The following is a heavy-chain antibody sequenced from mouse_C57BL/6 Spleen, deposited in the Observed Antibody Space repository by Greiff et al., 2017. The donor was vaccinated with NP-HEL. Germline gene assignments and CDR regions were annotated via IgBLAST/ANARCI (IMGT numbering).Heavy chain of an antibody. J-gene: IGHJ2*01. Sequence: VQLQQSGAELVRPGASVKLSCTASGFNIKDDYKHWVKQRPEQGLEWIGWIDPENGDTEYASKFQGKATITADTSSNTAYLQLSSLTSEDTAVYYCTTDRDDYWGQGTTLTVSS. CDR2: IDPENGDT. CDR3: TTDRDDY. CDR1: GFNIKDDY. V-gene: IGHV14-4*01.